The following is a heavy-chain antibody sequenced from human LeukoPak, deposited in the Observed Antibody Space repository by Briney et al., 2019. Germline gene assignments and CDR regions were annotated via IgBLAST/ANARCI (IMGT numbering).Heavy chain of an antibody. J-gene: IGHJ3*02. Sequence: GGSLRLSCAASGFTFDDYGMNWVRQAPGKGLEWVSSISSSSSYISYADSVKGRFTISRDNAKNSLYLQMNSLRAEDTAVYYCARGRDGYNGAFDIWGQGTMVTASS. CDR3: ARGRDGYNGAFDI. V-gene: IGHV3-21*01. CDR1: GFTFDDYG. CDR2: ISSSSSYI. D-gene: IGHD5-24*01.